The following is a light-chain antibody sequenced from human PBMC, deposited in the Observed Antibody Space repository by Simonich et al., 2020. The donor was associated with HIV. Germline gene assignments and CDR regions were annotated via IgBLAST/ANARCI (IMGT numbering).Light chain of an antibody. Sequence: QSVLTQPPSASGTPGQRVTISCSGSSSNIGSNTVNWSQQLPGTAPKLLIYRNNQRPPVVHNRCSGAKSGTAASLAISGLQSEDEADYYCAAWDDSLNGWVFGGGTKLTVL. CDR3: AAWDDSLNGWV. CDR1: SSNIGSNT. V-gene: IGLV1-44*01. CDR2: RNN. J-gene: IGLJ3*02.